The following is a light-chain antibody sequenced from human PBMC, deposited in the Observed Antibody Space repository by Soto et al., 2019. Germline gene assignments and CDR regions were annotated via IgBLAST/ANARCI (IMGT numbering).Light chain of an antibody. CDR2: EVS. V-gene: IGLV2-8*01. CDR1: SSDVGGYNY. J-gene: IGLJ1*01. CDR3: CSYGGSSTFDV. Sequence: QSVLTQPPSASGSPGQSVTISCTGTSSDVGGYNYVSWYQQHPGKAPKLMIYEVSKRPSGVPDRFSGSKSGNTASLTVSGLQAEDEADYYCCSYGGSSTFDVYGTGTKVTVL.